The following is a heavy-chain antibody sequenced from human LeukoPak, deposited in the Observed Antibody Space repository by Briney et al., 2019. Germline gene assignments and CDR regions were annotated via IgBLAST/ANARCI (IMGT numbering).Heavy chain of an antibody. CDR3: AKVGYCSSTSCLGNWFDP. Sequence: GGSLRLSCAASGFTFSSYSMDWVRQAPGKGLEWVSYISSSSSTIYYADSVKGRFTISRDNAKNSLYLQMNSLRAEDTAVYYCAKVGYCSSTSCLGNWFDPWGQGTLVTVSS. V-gene: IGHV3-48*01. D-gene: IGHD2-2*01. J-gene: IGHJ5*02. CDR2: ISSSSSTI. CDR1: GFTFSSYS.